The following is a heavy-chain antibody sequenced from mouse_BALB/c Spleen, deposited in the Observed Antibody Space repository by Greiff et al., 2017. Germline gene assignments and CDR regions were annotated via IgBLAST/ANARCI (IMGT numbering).Heavy chain of an antibody. CDR2: IWSGGST. Sequence: VKLMESGPGLVQPSQSLSITCTVSGFSLTSYGVHWVRQSPGKGLEWLGVIWSGGSTDYNAAFISRLSISKDNSKSQVFFKMNSLQANDTAIYYCASPHYYGSRYWDFDVWGAGTTVTVSS. CDR1: GFSLTSYG. V-gene: IGHV2-2*02. J-gene: IGHJ1*01. CDR3: ASPHYYGSRYWDFDV. D-gene: IGHD1-1*01.